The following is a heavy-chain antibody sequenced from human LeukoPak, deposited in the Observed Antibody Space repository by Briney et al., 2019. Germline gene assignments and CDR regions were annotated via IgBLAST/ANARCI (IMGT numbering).Heavy chain of an antibody. Sequence: XSVKVSCKVSGYTLTELSMHWVRQAPGKGLEWMGGFDPEDGETIYAQKFQGRVTMTEDTSTDTAYMELSSLRSEDTAVYYCATAVPSMVRGVITLSYYFDYWGQGTLVTVSS. CDR3: ATAVPSMVRGVITLSYYFDY. D-gene: IGHD3-10*01. CDR1: GYTLTELS. V-gene: IGHV1-24*01. J-gene: IGHJ4*02. CDR2: FDPEDGET.